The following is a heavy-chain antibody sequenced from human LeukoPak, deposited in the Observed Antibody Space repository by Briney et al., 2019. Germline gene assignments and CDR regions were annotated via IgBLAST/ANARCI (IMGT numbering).Heavy chain of an antibody. CDR3: ARAGTTYYDFWSGYYPFDY. V-gene: IGHV3-48*01. D-gene: IGHD3-3*01. Sequence: ETLSLTCTVSGGSISSSSYYWGWIRQAPGKGLEWVSYISSSSSTIYYADSVKGRFTISRDNAKNSLYLQMNSLRAEDTAVYYCARAGTTYYDFWSGYYPFDYWGQGTLVTVSS. J-gene: IGHJ4*02. CDR1: GGSISSSSYY. CDR2: ISSSSSTI.